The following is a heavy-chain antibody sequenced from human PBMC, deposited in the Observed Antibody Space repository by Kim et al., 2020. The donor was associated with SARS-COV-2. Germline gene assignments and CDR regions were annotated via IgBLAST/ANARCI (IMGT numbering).Heavy chain of an antibody. J-gene: IGHJ3*02. Sequence: YADSVKGRFTISRDNSKNTLYLQMNSLRAEDTAVYYCAKDFSGSYYGGDIWGQGTMVTVSS. D-gene: IGHD1-26*01. CDR3: AKDFSGSYYGGDI. V-gene: IGHV3-30*02.